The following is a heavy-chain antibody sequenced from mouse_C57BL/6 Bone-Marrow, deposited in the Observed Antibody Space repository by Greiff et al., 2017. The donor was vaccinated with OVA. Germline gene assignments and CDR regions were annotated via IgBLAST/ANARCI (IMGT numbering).Heavy chain of an antibody. V-gene: IGHV1-81*01. J-gene: IGHJ2*01. CDR1: GYTFTSYG. D-gene: IGHD2-1*01. CDR2: IYPRSGNT. CDR3: ASPIYYGNYGFDY. Sequence: VQLHQSGAELARPGASVKLSCKASGYTFTSYGISWVKQRTGQGLEWIGEIYPRSGNTYYNEKFKGKVTLTADKSSCTAYMELRSLTSEDSAVYFWASPIYYGNYGFDYWGQGTTLTVSS.